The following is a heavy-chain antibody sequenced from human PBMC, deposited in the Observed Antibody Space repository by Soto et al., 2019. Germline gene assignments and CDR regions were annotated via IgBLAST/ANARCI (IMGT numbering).Heavy chain of an antibody. CDR2: MSGSSSTT. V-gene: IGHV3-23*01. D-gene: IGHD1-7*01. J-gene: IGHJ4*02. CDR3: AKNQERELPRVIDF. CDR1: GLTFSNYS. Sequence: LXLSCATSGLTFSNYSMSWVRQAPGGGLEWVSSMSGSSSTTYYADSVRGRFTISRDRSKNTLYLQMSSLRAEDAALYYCAKNQERELPRVIDFWGQGTLVTVS.